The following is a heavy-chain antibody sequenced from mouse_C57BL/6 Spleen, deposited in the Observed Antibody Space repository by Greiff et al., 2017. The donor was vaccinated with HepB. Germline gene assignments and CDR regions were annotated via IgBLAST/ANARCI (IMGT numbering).Heavy chain of an antibody. CDR3: AKCGLYDYGPLYAMDY. V-gene: IGHV2-3*01. D-gene: IGHD2-4*01. CDR2: IWGDGST. CDR1: GFSLTSYG. J-gene: IGHJ4*01. Sequence: QVQLKESGPGLVAPSQSLSITCTVSGFSLTSYGVSWVRQPPGKGLEWLGVIWGDGSTNYHSALIYRLSISKENSKSQVVLKLNSLQTDDTAKYYWAKCGLYDYGPLYAMDYWGQGTSVTVSS.